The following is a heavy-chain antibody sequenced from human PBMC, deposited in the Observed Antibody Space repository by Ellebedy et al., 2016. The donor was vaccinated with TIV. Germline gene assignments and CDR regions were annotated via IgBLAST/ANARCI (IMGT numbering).Heavy chain of an antibody. CDR1: GYTFTSYG. J-gene: IGHJ4*02. Sequence: ASVKVSCKASGYTFTSYGITWVRQAPGQGLEWMGWVSGYNGDTNYAQKFQGRVTMTTDTSTSTAYMELRSLRSDDTAVYFCARADYGGYVIFYSGVAYYFDYWGQGTLVTVSS. D-gene: IGHD5-12*01. CDR3: ARADYGGYVIFYSGVAYYFDY. CDR2: VSGYNGDT. V-gene: IGHV1-18*04.